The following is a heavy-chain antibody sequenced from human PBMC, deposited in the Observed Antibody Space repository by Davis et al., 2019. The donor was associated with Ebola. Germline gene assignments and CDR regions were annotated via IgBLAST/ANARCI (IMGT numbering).Heavy chain of an antibody. V-gene: IGHV1-69*04. CDR2: IIPILGIA. Sequence: SVKVSCKASGGTFSSYAISWVRQAPGQGLEWMGRIIPILGIANYAQKFQGRVTITADKSTSTAYMELSSLRSEDTAVYYCARDRQQLVLYYYYGMDVWGQGTTVTVSS. D-gene: IGHD6-13*01. CDR1: GGTFSSYA. CDR3: ARDRQQLVLYYYYGMDV. J-gene: IGHJ6*02.